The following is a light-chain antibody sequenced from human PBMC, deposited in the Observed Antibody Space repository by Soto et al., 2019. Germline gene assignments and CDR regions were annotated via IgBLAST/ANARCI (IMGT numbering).Light chain of an antibody. CDR1: SSDIGAYIY. CDR2: EVS. J-gene: IGLJ1*01. Sequence: QYFLTQPPSSSGSPGQSVTISCTGTSSDIGAYIYVSWYQQHPGKAPKLMISEVSRRPSGVPERFSGSKSGNTASLTVSGLQADDEAHYYCSSYAGSNHFVFRTGTKVTVL. CDR3: SSYAGSNHFV. V-gene: IGLV2-8*01.